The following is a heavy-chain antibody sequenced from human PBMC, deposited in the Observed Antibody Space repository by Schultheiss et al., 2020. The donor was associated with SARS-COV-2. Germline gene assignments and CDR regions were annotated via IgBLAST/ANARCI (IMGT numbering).Heavy chain of an antibody. D-gene: IGHD4-23*01. J-gene: IGHJ6*02. CDR3: ARAMTTVVTQHYYYYYGMDV. Sequence: GGSLRLSCAASGFTVSSNYMSWVRQAPGKGLEWVSVIYSGGSTYYADSVKGRFTISRHNSKNTLYLQMNSLRAEDTAVYYCARAMTTVVTQHYYYYYGMDVWGQGTTVTVSS. CDR1: GFTVSSNY. CDR2: IYSGGST. V-gene: IGHV3-53*04.